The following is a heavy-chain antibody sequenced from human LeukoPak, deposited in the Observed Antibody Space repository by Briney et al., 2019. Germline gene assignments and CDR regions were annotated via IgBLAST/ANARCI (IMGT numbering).Heavy chain of an antibody. CDR1: GGSFSGYY. CDR2: INHSGST. CDR3: ARGFPHIAARRAVWFDP. Sequence: PSETLSLTCAVYGGSFSGYYWSWIRQPPGKGLEWIGEINHSGSTNYNPSLKSRVTISVDTSKNQFSLKLSSVTAADTAVYYCARGFPHIAARRAVWFDPWGQGALVTVSS. D-gene: IGHD6-6*01. V-gene: IGHV4-34*01. J-gene: IGHJ5*02.